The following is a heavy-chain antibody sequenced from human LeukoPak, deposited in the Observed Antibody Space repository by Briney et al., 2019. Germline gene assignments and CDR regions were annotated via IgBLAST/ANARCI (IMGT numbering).Heavy chain of an antibody. V-gene: IGHV4-38-2*01. J-gene: IGHJ2*01. CDR2: IYHSGST. Sequence: SETLSLTCAVSGYSISSGYYWGWIRQPPGKGLEWIGSIYHSGSTYYSPSLKSRVTISVDTSKNQFSLKLSSVTAADTAVYYCARHRRRVYGDLERWYFDLWGRGTLVTVSS. CDR3: ARHRRRVYGDLERWYFDL. D-gene: IGHD4-17*01. CDR1: GYSISSGYY.